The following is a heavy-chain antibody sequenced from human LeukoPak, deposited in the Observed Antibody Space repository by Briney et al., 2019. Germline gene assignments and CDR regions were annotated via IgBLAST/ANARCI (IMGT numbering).Heavy chain of an antibody. CDR2: INPSGGST. J-gene: IGHJ4*02. V-gene: IGHV1-46*01. Sequence: ASVKVSCKASGYTFTSYYMHWVRQAPGQGLEWMGIINPSGGSTSYAQKFQGRVTMTRDTSTSTVYMELSSLRSEDTAVYYCARDAIDFWSGYYSGHFDYWGQGTLVTVSS. D-gene: IGHD3-3*01. CDR3: ARDAIDFWSGYYSGHFDY. CDR1: GYTFTSYY.